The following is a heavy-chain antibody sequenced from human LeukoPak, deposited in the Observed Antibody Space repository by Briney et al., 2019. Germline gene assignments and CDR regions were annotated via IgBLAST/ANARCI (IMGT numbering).Heavy chain of an antibody. CDR1: GGSISSSSYY. D-gene: IGHD3-3*01. CDR3: ARPVPSRVRWFVA. J-gene: IGHJ5*02. CDR2: IYSGST. V-gene: IGHV4-39*01. Sequence: SETLSLTCTVSGGSISSSSYYCGWIRQPPGKGLEWIGTIYSGSTYYNPSLKSRVTISVDTSKNQFSLKLSSVTAADTAVYYCARPVPSRVRWFVAWGQGTLVTVSS.